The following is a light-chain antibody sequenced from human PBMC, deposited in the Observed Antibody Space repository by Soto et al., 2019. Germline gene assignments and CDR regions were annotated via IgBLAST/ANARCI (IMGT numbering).Light chain of an antibody. CDR2: NND. V-gene: IGLV1-47*02. J-gene: IGLJ2*01. CDR3: ASWDDSLTGLV. CDR1: SSNIGSNS. Sequence: QSVLTQPPSASGTPGQRVTISCSGSSSNIGSNSVYWYHHLPGTAPKLLIYNNDQRPSGVPDRLSGSKSGTSASLAVSGLRSGDEADYYCASWDDSLTGLVFGGGTKLTVL.